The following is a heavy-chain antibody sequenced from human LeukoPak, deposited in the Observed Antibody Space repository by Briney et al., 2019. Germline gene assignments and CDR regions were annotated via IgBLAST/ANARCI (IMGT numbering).Heavy chain of an antibody. J-gene: IGHJ4*02. CDR3: ARRKNYYDY. CDR2: ISYDGSNK. Sequence: GRSLRLSCAASGFTFSSYGMHWVRQAPGKGLEWVAVISYDGSNKYYADSVKGRFTISRDNSKNTLYLQMNSLRAEDTAVYYCARRKNYYDYWGQGALVTVSS. V-gene: IGHV3-30*03. D-gene: IGHD2/OR15-2a*01. CDR1: GFTFSSYG.